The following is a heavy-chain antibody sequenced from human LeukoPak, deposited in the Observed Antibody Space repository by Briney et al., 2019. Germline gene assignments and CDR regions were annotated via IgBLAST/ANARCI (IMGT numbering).Heavy chain of an antibody. CDR1: GFTFSDYY. J-gene: IGHJ4*02. V-gene: IGHV3-11*01. CDR3: ARRAAAGSCFDY. D-gene: IGHD6-13*01. CDR2: ISSGSSTI. Sequence: GGSLRLSCAVSGFTFSDYYMSWIGQAPGKGLEWVSYISSGSSTISHADSVKGRFTISRDNAENSLYLQMNSLRAEDTAMYYCARRAAAGSCFDYWGQGTLVTVSS.